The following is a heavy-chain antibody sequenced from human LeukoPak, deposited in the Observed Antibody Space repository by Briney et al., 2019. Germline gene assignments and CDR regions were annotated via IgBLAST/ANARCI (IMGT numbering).Heavy chain of an antibody. CDR1: GYTFTSYD. V-gene: IGHV1-8*01. CDR3: ARGLGMGELLNY. CDR2: MNPNSGNT. D-gene: IGHD1-26*01. J-gene: IGHJ4*02. Sequence: GASVNVSCKASGYTFTSYDINWVRQATGQGLEWMGWMNPNSGNTGYAQKFQGRVTMTRNTSISTAYMELSSLRSEDTVVYYCARGLGMGELLNYWGQGTLVTVSS.